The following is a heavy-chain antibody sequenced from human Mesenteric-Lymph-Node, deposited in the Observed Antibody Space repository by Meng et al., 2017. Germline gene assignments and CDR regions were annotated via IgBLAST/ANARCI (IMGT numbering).Heavy chain of an antibody. CDR1: GFTFSSYG. CDR3: ARAGYDSSGYYYDY. D-gene: IGHD3-22*01. V-gene: IGHV3-33*01. CDR2: IWYDGSNK. J-gene: IGHJ4*02. Sequence: GESLKISCAASGFTFSSYGLHWVRQAPGKGMEWVAVIWYDGSNKYYADSVKGRFTISRDNSKNTLYLQMNSLRAEDTAVYYCARAGYDSSGYYYDYWGQETLVTVSS.